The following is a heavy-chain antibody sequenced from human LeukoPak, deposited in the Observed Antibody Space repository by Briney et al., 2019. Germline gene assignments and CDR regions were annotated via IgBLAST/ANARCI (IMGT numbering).Heavy chain of an antibody. CDR2: IYSGGST. CDR3: ANTRSSTSPYYYYYGMDV. Sequence: GGSLRLSCAASGFTVSSNYMSWVRQTPGKGLDCVSVIYSGGSTFYADSVKGRFTISRDNSNNTLYLQMNSLRAEDTAVYYCANTRSSTSPYYYYYGMDVWGQGTTVTVSS. CDR1: GFTVSSNY. V-gene: IGHV3-53*01. D-gene: IGHD2-2*01. J-gene: IGHJ6*02.